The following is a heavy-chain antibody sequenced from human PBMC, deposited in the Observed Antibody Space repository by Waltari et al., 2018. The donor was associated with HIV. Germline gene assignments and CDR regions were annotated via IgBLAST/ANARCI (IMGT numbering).Heavy chain of an antibody. J-gene: IGHJ4*02. CDR3: ARGAYCGGDCSPYYFDY. D-gene: IGHD2-21*02. CDR1: GGSISSSSYY. V-gene: IGHV4-39*07. CDR2: IYYSGST. Sequence: QLQLQESGPGLVKPSETLSLTCTVSGGSISSSSYYWGWIRQPPGKGLEWIGSIYYSGSTYYNPSLKSRVTISVDTSKNQFSLKLSSVTAADTAVYYCARGAYCGGDCSPYYFDYWGQGTLVTVSS.